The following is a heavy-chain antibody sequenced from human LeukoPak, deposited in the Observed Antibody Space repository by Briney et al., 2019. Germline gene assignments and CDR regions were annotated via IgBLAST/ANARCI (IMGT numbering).Heavy chain of an antibody. CDR1: GYSFTSYW. V-gene: IGHV5-51*07. CDR3: ARRAWLYYDSGGYPDY. CDR2: IYPGDSDT. Sequence: GESLKISCKGSGYSFTSYWIGWVHQMPGKGLEWMGIIYPGDSDTRYSPSFQGQVTISADKSISTAYLQWSSLKASDTAMYYCARRAWLYYDSGGYPDYWGQGTLVTVSS. D-gene: IGHD3-22*01. J-gene: IGHJ4*02.